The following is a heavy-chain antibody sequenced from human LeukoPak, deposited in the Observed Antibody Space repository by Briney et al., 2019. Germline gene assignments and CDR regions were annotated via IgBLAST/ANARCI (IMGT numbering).Heavy chain of an antibody. CDR1: GGSISSGGYS. CDR2: IYHSGST. Sequence: SETLSLTCAVSGGSISSGGYSWRWIRQPPGKGLEWIGYIYHSGSTYYNPSLKSRVTISVDRSKNQSSLKLSSVTAADTAVYYCARAPRPYYYGMDVWGQGTTVTVSS. V-gene: IGHV4-30-2*01. J-gene: IGHJ6*02. CDR3: ARAPRPYYYGMDV.